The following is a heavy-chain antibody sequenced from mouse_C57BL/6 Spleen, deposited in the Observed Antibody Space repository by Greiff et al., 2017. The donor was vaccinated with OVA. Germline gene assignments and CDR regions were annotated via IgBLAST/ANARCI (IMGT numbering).Heavy chain of an antibody. V-gene: IGHV1-61*01. Sequence: VQLQQPGAELVRPGSSVKLSCKASGYTFTSYWMDWVKQRPGQGLEWIGNIYPSDSETHYNQKFKDKATLTVDKSSSTAYMQLSSLTSEDSAVYYCARRGSSPYYAMDYWGQGTSVTVSS. CDR2: IYPSDSET. CDR1: GYTFTSYW. CDR3: ARRGSSPYYAMDY. D-gene: IGHD1-1*01. J-gene: IGHJ4*01.